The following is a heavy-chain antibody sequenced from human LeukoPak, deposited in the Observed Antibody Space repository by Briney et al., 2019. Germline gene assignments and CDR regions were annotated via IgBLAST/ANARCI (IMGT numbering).Heavy chain of an antibody. D-gene: IGHD6-13*01. CDR3: ARRLSSSWYRYFDY. CDR2: INHSGST. J-gene: IGHJ4*02. Sequence: SETLSLTCAVYGGSFSGYYWGWIRQPPGKGLEWIGEINHSGSTNYNPSLKSRVTISVDTSKNQFSLKLSSVTAADTAVYYCARRLSSSWYRYFDYWGQGTLVTVSS. V-gene: IGHV4-34*01. CDR1: GGSFSGYY.